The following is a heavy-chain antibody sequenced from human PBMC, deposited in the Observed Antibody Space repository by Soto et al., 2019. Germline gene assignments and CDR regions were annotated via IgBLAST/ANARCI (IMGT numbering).Heavy chain of an antibody. D-gene: IGHD6-13*01. CDR3: ARGSKGSSWYAYWFDP. Sequence: QVQLVQSGAEVKKPGASVKVSCKASGYTFTSYDINWVRQATGQGLEWRGWMNPNSGNTGYAQKFQGRVTMTRNTSISTAYMELSSLRSEDTAVYYCARGSKGSSWYAYWFDPWGQRTLVTVSS. J-gene: IGHJ5*02. CDR1: GYTFTSYD. V-gene: IGHV1-8*01. CDR2: MNPNSGNT.